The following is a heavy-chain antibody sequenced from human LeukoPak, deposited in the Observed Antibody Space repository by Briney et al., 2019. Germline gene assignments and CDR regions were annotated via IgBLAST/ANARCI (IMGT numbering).Heavy chain of an antibody. CDR1: GGSISSYY. V-gene: IGHV4-59*01. D-gene: IGHD2-2*01. Sequence: SETLSLTCTVSGGSISSYYWSWIRQPPGKGLEGIGYIYYSGSTNYNPSLKSRVTISVDTSKNQFSLKLSSVTAADTAVYYCASRYCSSTSCSDAFDIWGQGTMVTVSS. J-gene: IGHJ3*02. CDR2: IYYSGST. CDR3: ASRYCSSTSCSDAFDI.